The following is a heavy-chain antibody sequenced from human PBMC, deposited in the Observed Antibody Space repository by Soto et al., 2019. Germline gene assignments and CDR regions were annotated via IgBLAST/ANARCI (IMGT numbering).Heavy chain of an antibody. J-gene: IGHJ3*01. Sequence: PGGSLRLSCAASGFTFSGFYMSWIRQAPGKGLEWVSYISNSGDTIYYADSVKVRFTTSRDNTKNSVYLQMNSVRAEDTAMYYCARDLRGHYRXWGQGTMVTVS. CDR2: ISNSGDTI. CDR1: GFTFSGFY. V-gene: IGHV3-11*04. D-gene: IGHD1-26*01. CDR3: ARDLRGHYRX.